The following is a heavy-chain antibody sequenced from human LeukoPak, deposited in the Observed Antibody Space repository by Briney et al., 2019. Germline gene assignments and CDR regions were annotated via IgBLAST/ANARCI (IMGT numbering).Heavy chain of an antibody. CDR2: IYHSGST. D-gene: IGHD5-24*01. V-gene: IGHV4-59*08. Sequence: PSETLSLTCTVSRGSISSDYWDWIRQSPGNGLEWIGCIYHSGSTTHNPSLKSRVTITQDTSKNQFSLKLTSVTAADTAVYYCARGDKGYWYFDLWGRGTLVTVSS. CDR1: RGSISSDY. J-gene: IGHJ2*01. CDR3: ARGDKGYWYFDL.